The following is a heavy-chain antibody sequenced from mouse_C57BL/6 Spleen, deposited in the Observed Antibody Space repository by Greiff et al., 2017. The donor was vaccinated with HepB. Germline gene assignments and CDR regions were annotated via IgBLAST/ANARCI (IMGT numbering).Heavy chain of an antibody. Sequence: VHVKQSGAELVRPGASVKLSCTASGFNIKDDYMHWVKQRPEQGLEWIGWIDPENGDTEYASKFQGKATITADTSSNTAYLQLSSLTSEDTAVYYCTSYGNYPYYAMDYWGQGTSVTVSS. V-gene: IGHV14-4*01. CDR2: IDPENGDT. D-gene: IGHD2-1*01. CDR1: GFNIKDDY. CDR3: TSYGNYPYYAMDY. J-gene: IGHJ4*01.